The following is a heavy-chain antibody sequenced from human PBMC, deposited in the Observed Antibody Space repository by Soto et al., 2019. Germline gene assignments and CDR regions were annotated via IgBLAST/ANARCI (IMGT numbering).Heavy chain of an antibody. J-gene: IGHJ5*02. CDR2: ISASGGST. Sequence: EVQLLDSGGGLVQPGGSLSLSCVASGFTSSSCALRWVRQAPGKGLEWVSGISASGGSTYYADSVKGRFTISRDNSKNTLYRQMNSLRAEDTAVYYWATPGLGTGRYFFHAWGQGTLVTVSS. CDR3: ATPGLGTGRYFFHA. D-gene: IGHD2-8*02. V-gene: IGHV3-23*01. CDR1: GFTSSSCA.